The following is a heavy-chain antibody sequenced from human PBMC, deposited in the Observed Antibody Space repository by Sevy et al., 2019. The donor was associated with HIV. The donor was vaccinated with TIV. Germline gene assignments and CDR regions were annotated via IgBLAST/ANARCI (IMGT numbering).Heavy chain of an antibody. J-gene: IGHJ4*02. Sequence: GGSLRLSCAASGFTFSSYSMNWVRQAPGKGLEWVASISSSSSYIYYADSVKGRFTISRDNAKNSLYLQMNSLRAEDTAVDYCAREFDILTGYWPALDYWGQGTLVTVSS. CDR3: AREFDILTGYWPALDY. CDR1: GFTFSSYS. D-gene: IGHD3-9*01. CDR2: ISSSSSYI. V-gene: IGHV3-21*01.